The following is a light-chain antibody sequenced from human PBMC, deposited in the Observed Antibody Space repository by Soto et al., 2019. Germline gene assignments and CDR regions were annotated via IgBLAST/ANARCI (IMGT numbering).Light chain of an antibody. J-gene: IGKJ1*01. CDR1: QSVDSY. CDR2: DAS. CDR3: QQRSNWPRT. V-gene: IGKV3-11*01. Sequence: EIVLTQSPATLSLSPGERATLSCRASQSVDSYLGWYQQKPGQAPRLLIYDASNRATGIPARFSGSGSGTDFTLTISSLEPEDFAVYYCQQRSNWPRTFGQGTKVEFK.